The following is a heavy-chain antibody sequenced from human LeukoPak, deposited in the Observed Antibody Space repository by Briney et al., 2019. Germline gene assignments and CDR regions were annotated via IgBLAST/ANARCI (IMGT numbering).Heavy chain of an antibody. CDR1: GFRFSSYA. D-gene: IGHD3-10*01. CDR2: ISGSGVST. Sequence: GGSLRLACAASGFRFSSYAMSWVRQAPGKGLEWVSAISGSGVSTYYADSVKGRFTVSRDHSKNTVYLQVSSLRAEDTAVYYCAKVPPFYYGSGLYFDYWGQGTLVTVSS. V-gene: IGHV3-23*01. J-gene: IGHJ4*02. CDR3: AKVPPFYYGSGLYFDY.